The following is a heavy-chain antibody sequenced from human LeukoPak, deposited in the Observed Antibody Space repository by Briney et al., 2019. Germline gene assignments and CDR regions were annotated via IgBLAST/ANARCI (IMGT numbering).Heavy chain of an antibody. Sequence: GGSLRLTCVASEFRFGRDWISWVRQAPGKGLEWVACIKQDGSEEYYVGSVRGRFTVSVDNGKNSLYLQMNSLSAEDTARYYCATLDSTKSVFWGRGTAVTVSS. V-gene: IGHV3-7*01. J-gene: IGHJ1*01. D-gene: IGHD2-2*01. CDR3: ATLDSTKSVF. CDR1: EFRFGRDW. CDR2: IKQDGSEE.